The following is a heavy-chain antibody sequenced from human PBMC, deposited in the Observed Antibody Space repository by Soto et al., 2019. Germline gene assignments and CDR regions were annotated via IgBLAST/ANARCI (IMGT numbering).Heavy chain of an antibody. J-gene: IGHJ4*02. CDR2: FDPEDGET. D-gene: IGHD4-17*01. Sequence: VKVSCKVSGYTLTELSMHWVRQAPGKGLEWMGGFDPEDGETIYAQKFQGRVTMTEDTSTDTAYMELSSLRSEDTAVYYCATDIYGDYYFDYWGQGTLVTVSS. CDR3: ATDIYGDYYFDY. V-gene: IGHV1-24*01. CDR1: GYTLTELS.